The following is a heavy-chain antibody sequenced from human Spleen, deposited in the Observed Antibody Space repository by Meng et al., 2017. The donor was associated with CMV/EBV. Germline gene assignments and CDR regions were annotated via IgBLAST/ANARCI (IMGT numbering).Heavy chain of an antibody. CDR1: GYTFTSNG. CDR2: ISPNSGNP. V-gene: IGHV1-18*01. CDR3: ARYIFGGGDWFDP. J-gene: IGHJ5*02. Sequence: QVQLVQSGAEVKKPGASVKVSFKASGYTFTSNGIGWVGKAPGPGLEWGGWISPNSGNPNNEQKFQGRVTMTTETSRRTFYMELRSLRSDATAVYYWARYIFGGGDWFDPWGQGTLVTVSS. D-gene: IGHD3-3*02.